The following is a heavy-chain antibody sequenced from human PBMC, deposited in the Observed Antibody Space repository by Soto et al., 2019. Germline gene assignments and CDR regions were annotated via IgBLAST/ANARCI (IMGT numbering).Heavy chain of an antibody. CDR3: ARDREYCSSTRCYWNFDY. V-gene: IGHV4-61*08. J-gene: IGHJ4*02. D-gene: IGHD2-2*01. CDR2: ISYTGNT. CDR1: GGSVSINGYY. Sequence: QVRLQESCPGLVKPSETLSLTCGVSGGSVSINGYYWSWIRRPPGKGLEWIGYISYTGNTNYNPSLQSRVTISADTSKNQFSLNLNSVTAADTAVYYCARDREYCSSTRCYWNFDYWGQGILVTVSS.